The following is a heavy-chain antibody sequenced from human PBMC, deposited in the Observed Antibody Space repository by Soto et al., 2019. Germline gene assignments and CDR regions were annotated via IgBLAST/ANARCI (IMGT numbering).Heavy chain of an antibody. CDR2: ISGGGSYI. D-gene: IGHD2-2*01. CDR3: ARDSDCHSTSCFFPPHV. CDR1: GFTFSDEN. J-gene: IGHJ6*02. V-gene: IGHV3-21*06. Sequence: GGSLRLSCSASGFTFSDENMSWVRQVPGKGLEWVSGISGGGSYIFYADSVQGRFSISRDNPKNSLFLEMNSLRVEDTAVYYCARDSDCHSTSCFFPPHVWGQGTTVTVSS.